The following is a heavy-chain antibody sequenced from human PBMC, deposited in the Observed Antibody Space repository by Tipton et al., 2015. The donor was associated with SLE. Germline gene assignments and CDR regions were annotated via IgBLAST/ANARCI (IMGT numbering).Heavy chain of an antibody. D-gene: IGHD1-26*01. J-gene: IGHJ4*02. V-gene: IGHV4-59*01. CDR1: GGSFSGYY. Sequence: TLSLTCTVSGGSFSGYYWNWIRQPPGKGLEWIGYIYDSGTTNFNPSLKSRVIISEDTSKNQFSLKLSSVTAADTAVYYCARDRLGCPFESWGQGTLVTVSS. CDR3: ARDRLGCPFES. CDR2: IYDSGTT.